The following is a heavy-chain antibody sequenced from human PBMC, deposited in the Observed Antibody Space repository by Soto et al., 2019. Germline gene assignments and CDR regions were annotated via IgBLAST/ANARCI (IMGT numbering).Heavy chain of an antibody. V-gene: IGHV3-74*01. CDR1: GFTFSSYW. CDR2: INSDGSST. CDR3: VRGNYEKSIDY. D-gene: IGHD3-16*01. J-gene: IGHJ4*02. Sequence: PGGSLRLSCAASGFTFSSYWMHWVCQAPGKGLVWVSRINSDGSSTSYADSVKGRFTISRDNAKNTLYLQMNSLRAEDSGIYFCVRGNYEKSIDYWGQGTRVTVSS.